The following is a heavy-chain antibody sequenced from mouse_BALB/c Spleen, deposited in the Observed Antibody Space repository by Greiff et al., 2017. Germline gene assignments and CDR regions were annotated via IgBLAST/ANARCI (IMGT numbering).Heavy chain of an antibody. CDR3: ARKYDYGDGYYAMDY. CDR1: GFSLTSYG. V-gene: IGHV2-2*02. J-gene: IGHJ4*01. CDR2: IWSGGST. D-gene: IGHD2-4*01. Sequence: QVQLQQSGPGLVQPSQSLSITCTVSGFSLTSYGVHWVRQSPGQGLEWLGVIWSGGSTDYNAAFISRLSISKDNSKRHVFFKMNSLQANDTAIYYCARKYDYGDGYYAMDYWGQGTSVTVSS.